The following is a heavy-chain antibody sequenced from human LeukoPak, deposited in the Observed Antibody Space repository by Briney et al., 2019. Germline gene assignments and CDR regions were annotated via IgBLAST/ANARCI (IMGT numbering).Heavy chain of an antibody. CDR1: GFTFSTYW. CDR3: VRIATVTTPDY. D-gene: IGHD4-17*01. Sequence: PGGSLRLSCAASGFTFSTYWMHWVRQPLGKGLVWVSRINPDESTTNYADSVKGRFTISRDNAKNTLYLQMNSLTVEDTAVYYCVRIATVTTPDYWGQGTLVTVSS. V-gene: IGHV3-74*01. CDR2: INPDESTT. J-gene: IGHJ4*02.